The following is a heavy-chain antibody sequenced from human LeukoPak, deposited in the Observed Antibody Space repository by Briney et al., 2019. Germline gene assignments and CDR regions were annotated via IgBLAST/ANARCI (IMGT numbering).Heavy chain of an antibody. J-gene: IGHJ5*02. V-gene: IGHV5-51*01. Sequence: GESLKISCKGSGYSFTNYWIGWVRQLPGKGLEWMGIIYPGDSDTRYSPSFQDQVTISADKSISTAYLQWSSLKASDTAMYYCARQRFTMRAYAGNWFDPWGQGTLVTVSS. CDR1: GYSFTNYW. CDR2: IYPGDSDT. D-gene: IGHD3-10*01. CDR3: ARQRFTMRAYAGNWFDP.